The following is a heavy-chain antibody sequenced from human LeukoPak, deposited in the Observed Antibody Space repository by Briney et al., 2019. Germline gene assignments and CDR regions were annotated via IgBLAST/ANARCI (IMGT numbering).Heavy chain of an antibody. D-gene: IGHD3-16*01. CDR3: ARDNEYDYGGYAFDI. CDR1: GFTFSSYS. V-gene: IGHV3-21*01. Sequence: GGSLRLSCAASGFTFSSYSMNWVRQAPGKGLEWVSSISSSSSYIYYADSVKGRFTISRDNAKNSLYLQMNSLRAEDTAVYYCARDNEYDYGGYAFDIWGQGTMVTVSS. J-gene: IGHJ3*02. CDR2: ISSSSSYI.